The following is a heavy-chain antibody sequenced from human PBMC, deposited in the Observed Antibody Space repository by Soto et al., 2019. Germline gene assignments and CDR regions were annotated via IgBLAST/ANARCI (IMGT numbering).Heavy chain of an antibody. CDR1: GFTFSSYS. J-gene: IGHJ5*02. CDR3: ARDNGMAGSFDP. V-gene: IGHV3-48*02. CDR2: ISIGTSTI. Sequence: VGSLRLSCAASGFTFSSYSMNWVCQAPGKGLEWVSYISIGTSTIYYADSVKGRFTISRDDAKNSLYLQMNSLRDEDTAVYYCARDNGMAGSFDPWGQGTLVTVSS. D-gene: IGHD2-8*01.